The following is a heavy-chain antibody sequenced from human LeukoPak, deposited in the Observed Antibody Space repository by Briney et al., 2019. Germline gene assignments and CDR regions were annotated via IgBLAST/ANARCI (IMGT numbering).Heavy chain of an antibody. Sequence: ASVKVSCKASGGIFSRYSISWVRQAPGQGLEWMGGMVPMFGTPNYAQKFQGRVTITTDESTTTSYMELSNLKSEDTAVYYCARGGETAAGISSAFDCWGQGTLVTVSS. CDR2: MVPMFGTP. V-gene: IGHV1-69*05. CDR1: GGIFSRYS. J-gene: IGHJ4*02. D-gene: IGHD6-13*01. CDR3: ARGGETAAGISSAFDC.